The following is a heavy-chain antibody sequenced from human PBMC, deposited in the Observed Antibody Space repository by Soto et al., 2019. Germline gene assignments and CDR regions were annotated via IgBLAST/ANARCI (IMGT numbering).Heavy chain of an antibody. Sequence: GGSLRLSCAASGLSFDKSGMHWVRQAPGKGLEWLAVIWHDGSNRQYADSVSDRFTISRDNSNNTLHLQMIRLRPEDTGMHYCATDVGKVYTAGLDTWGQGTLVTVSS. CDR2: IWHDGSNR. J-gene: IGHJ4*02. CDR1: GLSFDKSG. V-gene: IGHV3-30*02. CDR3: ATDVGKVYTAGLDT. D-gene: IGHD5-18*01.